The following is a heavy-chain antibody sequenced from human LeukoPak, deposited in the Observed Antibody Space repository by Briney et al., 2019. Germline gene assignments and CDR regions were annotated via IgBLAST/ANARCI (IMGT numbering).Heavy chain of an antibody. Sequence: ASVRVSCKVSGCTLTELSMHWVRQAPGKGLEWMGGFDPEDGETIYAQKFQGRVTMTEDTSTDTAYMELSSLRSEDTAVYYCARDYVEMATIFPEYFQHWGQGTLVTVSS. CDR1: GCTLTELS. V-gene: IGHV1-24*01. CDR2: FDPEDGET. CDR3: ARDYVEMATIFPEYFQH. J-gene: IGHJ1*01. D-gene: IGHD5-24*01.